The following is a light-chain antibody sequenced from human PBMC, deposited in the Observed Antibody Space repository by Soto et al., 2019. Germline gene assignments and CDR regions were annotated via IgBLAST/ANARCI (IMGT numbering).Light chain of an antibody. Sequence: QSVLTQPPSVSGAPGQWVTFSCTGSSSNIGAGYDVHWYQQLPGSAPKLLIYGNSNRPSGVPDRFSGSKSGASASLAIAGLQTEDEADYYFQSYDDNLSGSVFGGGTKVTVL. CDR2: GNS. V-gene: IGLV1-40*01. CDR1: SSNIGAGYD. CDR3: QSYDDNLSGSV. J-gene: IGLJ3*02.